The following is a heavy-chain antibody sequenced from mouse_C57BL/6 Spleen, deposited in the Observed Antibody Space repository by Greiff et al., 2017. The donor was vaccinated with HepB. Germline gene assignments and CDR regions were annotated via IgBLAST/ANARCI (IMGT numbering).Heavy chain of an antibody. D-gene: IGHD2-4*01. V-gene: IGHV5-17*01. CDR2: ISSGSSTI. J-gene: IGHJ2*01. Sequence: EVKLVESGGGLVKPGGSLKLSCAASGFTFSDYGMHWVRQAPEKGLEWVAYISSGSSTIYYADTVKGRFTISRDNAKNTLFLQMTSLRSEDTAMYYCARGMGYDYDSYFDYWGQGTTLTVSS. CDR3: ARGMGYDYDSYFDY. CDR1: GFTFSDYG.